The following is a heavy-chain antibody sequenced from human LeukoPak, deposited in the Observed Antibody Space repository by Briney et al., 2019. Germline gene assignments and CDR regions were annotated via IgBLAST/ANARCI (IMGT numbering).Heavy chain of an antibody. CDR1: GFTFNSYG. CDR2: IAYDGSNK. CDR3: AKIAVAGNFFDY. J-gene: IGHJ4*02. Sequence: GGSLRLSCAASGFTFNSYGMHWVRQAPGKGLERVAVIAYDGSNKYYADSVKGRFTISRDNSKNTLYLQMHSLRAEDTAVYYCAKIAVAGNFFDYWGQGTLVTVSS. D-gene: IGHD6-19*01. V-gene: IGHV3-30*18.